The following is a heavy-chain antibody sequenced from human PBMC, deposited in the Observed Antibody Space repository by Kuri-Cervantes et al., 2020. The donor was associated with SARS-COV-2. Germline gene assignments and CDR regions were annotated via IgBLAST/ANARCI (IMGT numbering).Heavy chain of an antibody. CDR3: AREPIGWELPQDAFDI. D-gene: IGHD1-26*01. V-gene: IGHV3-30-3*01. Sequence: GGSLRLSCAASGFTFSSYAMHWVRQAPGKGLEWVAVISYDGSNKYYADSVKGRFTISRDNSKNTLYLQMNSLRAEDTAVCYCAREPIGWELPQDAFDIWGQGTMVTVSS. CDR1: GFTFSSYA. J-gene: IGHJ3*02. CDR2: ISYDGSNK.